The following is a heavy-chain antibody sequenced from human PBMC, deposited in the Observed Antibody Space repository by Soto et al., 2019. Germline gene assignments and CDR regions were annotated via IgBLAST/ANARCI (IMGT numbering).Heavy chain of an antibody. Sequence: GGSLRLSCAASGFTFSSYGLHWVRQAPGKGLEWVAVIWYDGSNKYYADSVKGRFTISRDNSKNTLYLQMNSLSAEDTAVYFFARDPPPPADSYYYYGMDVWGKGTTVTVSS. V-gene: IGHV3-33*01. CDR2: IWYDGSNK. D-gene: IGHD2-2*01. CDR1: GFTFSSYG. CDR3: ARDPPPPADSYYYYGMDV. J-gene: IGHJ6*04.